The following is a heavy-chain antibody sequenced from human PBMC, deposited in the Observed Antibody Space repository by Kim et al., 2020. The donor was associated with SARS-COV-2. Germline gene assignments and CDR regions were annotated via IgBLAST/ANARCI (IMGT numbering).Heavy chain of an antibody. J-gene: IGHJ6*02. V-gene: IGHV4-59*01. D-gene: IGHD4-17*01. CDR3: ARTTVTTSYYYYGMDV. Sequence: SLKGRVTISVDTSKNQFSLKLSSVTAADTAVYYCARTTVTTSYYYYGMDVWGQGTTVTVSS.